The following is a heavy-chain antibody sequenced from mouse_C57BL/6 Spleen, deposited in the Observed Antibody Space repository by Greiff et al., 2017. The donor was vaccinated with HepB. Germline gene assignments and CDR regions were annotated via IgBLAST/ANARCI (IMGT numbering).Heavy chain of an antibody. CDR1: GYAFTNYL. CDR3: AREERFYYAYDENAY. J-gene: IGHJ3*01. Sequence: QVQLQQSGAELVRPGTSVKVSCKASGYAFTNYLIEWVKQRPGQGLEWIGVINPGSGGTNYNEKFKGKATLTADKSSSTAYMQLSSLSSEDSAVYCCAREERFYYAYDENAYGGQWTLVTVAA. D-gene: IGHD2-2*01. CDR2: INPGSGGT. V-gene: IGHV1-54*01.